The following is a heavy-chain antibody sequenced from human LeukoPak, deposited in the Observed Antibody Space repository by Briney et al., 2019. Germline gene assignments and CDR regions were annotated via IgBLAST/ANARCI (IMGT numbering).Heavy chain of an antibody. D-gene: IGHD2-8*01. CDR2: IYTSGST. V-gene: IGHV4-4*07. Sequence: SETLSLTCTVSGGSISSYYWSWIRQPAGKGLEWIGRIYTSGSTNYNPSLKSRVTMSVDTSKNQFSLKLSSVTAADTAVHYCARPARRYCTNGVCSDAFDIWGQGTMVTVSS. CDR3: ARPARRYCTNGVCSDAFDI. CDR1: GGSISSYY. J-gene: IGHJ3*02.